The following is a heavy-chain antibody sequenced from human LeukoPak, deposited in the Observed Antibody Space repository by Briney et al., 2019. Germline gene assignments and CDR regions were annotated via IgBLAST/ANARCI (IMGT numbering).Heavy chain of an antibody. V-gene: IGHV4-39*01. CDR2: IYYSGST. J-gene: IGHJ2*01. Sequence: SETLSLTCTVSGGSISSSSYYWGWIRQPPGKGLEWIGSIYYSGSTYYNPSLKSRVTISVDTSKNQFSLKLSSVTAADTAVYYCVRQYSDILTGYHRGELYWYFDLWGRGTLVTVSS. D-gene: IGHD3-9*01. CDR1: GGSISSSSYY. CDR3: VRQYSDILTGYHRGELYWYFDL.